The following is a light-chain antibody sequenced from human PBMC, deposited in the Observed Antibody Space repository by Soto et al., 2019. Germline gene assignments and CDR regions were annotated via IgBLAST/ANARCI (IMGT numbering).Light chain of an antibody. Sequence: DIQMTQSPSSLSASVGDRVVITCRASQGISNYLAWYQHKPGKVPKVLIYAASTLQSGVPSRFIDSASGTDFTLTISRLQPEDVAIYYCQNYNSAPFTFGPGTKVDVK. CDR1: QGISNY. J-gene: IGKJ3*01. CDR2: AAS. V-gene: IGKV1-27*01. CDR3: QNYNSAPFT.